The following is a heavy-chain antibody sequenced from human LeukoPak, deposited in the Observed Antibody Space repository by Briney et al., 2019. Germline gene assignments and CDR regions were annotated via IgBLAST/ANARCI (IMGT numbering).Heavy chain of an antibody. J-gene: IGHJ5*02. Sequence: SETLSLTCTVSGGSISSYYRSSIPQPPGKGLERSGYIYYSGSTNYEPSLTCPVTISVDTSKNQSSMKLSSVTAANTAVYYCARGHIVVVPAAIRGGHNCFDPWGQGTLVTVSS. CDR2: IYYSGST. CDR1: GGSISSYY. D-gene: IGHD2-2*02. CDR3: ARGHIVVVPAAIRGGHNCFDP. V-gene: IGHV4-59*08.